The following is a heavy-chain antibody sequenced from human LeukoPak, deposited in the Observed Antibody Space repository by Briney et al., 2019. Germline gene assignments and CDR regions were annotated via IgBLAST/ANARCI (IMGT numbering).Heavy chain of an antibody. Sequence: PGGSLRLSCAASGFTFSSYAMSWVRQAPGKGLEWVSAISGSGGSTYYADSVKGRFTISRDNSKNTLYLQMNSLRAEDTAVYYCAKAVRGIYYDSSGQFDYWGQGTLVTVSS. J-gene: IGHJ4*02. CDR3: AKAVRGIYYDSSGQFDY. D-gene: IGHD3-22*01. CDR1: GFTFSSYA. V-gene: IGHV3-23*01. CDR2: ISGSGGST.